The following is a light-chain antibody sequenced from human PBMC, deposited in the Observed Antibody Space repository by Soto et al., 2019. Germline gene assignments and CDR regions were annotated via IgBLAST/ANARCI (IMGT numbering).Light chain of an antibody. Sequence: SYELTQPPSLSVSPGQTARITCSGDAMTKEYAYWYQQKPCQAPLRVIYKDSERPSGIPERFSGSSSGTTATLTISGVQAEDEADYYCQSEDSTGTYVVFGEGTKLTVL. CDR1: AMTKEY. CDR3: QSEDSTGTYVV. CDR2: KDS. V-gene: IGLV3-25*03. J-gene: IGLJ2*01.